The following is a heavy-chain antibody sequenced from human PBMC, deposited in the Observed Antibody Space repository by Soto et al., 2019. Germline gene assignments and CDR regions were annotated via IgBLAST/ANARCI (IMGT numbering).Heavy chain of an antibody. CDR3: ARDPFSGTAMVLWYFDL. D-gene: IGHD5-18*01. CDR1: GFTFSSYA. Sequence: QVQLVESGGGGVQPGRSLRLSCAASGFTFSSYAMHWVRQAPGQGLEWVAGISYDGSNKYYADSLKGRFTISRDNSKHTLYLQLDSLIAEDTAGYSCARDPFSGTAMVLWYFDLWGRGTLVTVSS. V-gene: IGHV3-30-3*01. J-gene: IGHJ2*01. CDR2: ISYDGSNK.